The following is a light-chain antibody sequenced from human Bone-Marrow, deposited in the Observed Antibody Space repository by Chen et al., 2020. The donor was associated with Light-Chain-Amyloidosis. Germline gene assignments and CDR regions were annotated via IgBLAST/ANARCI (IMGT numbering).Light chain of an antibody. Sequence: SHELTQPPSVSVSPGQTARIPCSGDTLPKQYVCWYQQKPGQAPVLVIYRDSKRPSGIPERFSGSNSGTTATLTISGVQAEDEADYYCHSTDNNVTPGLFGGGTKLTVL. CDR2: RDS. CDR3: HSTDNNVTPGL. J-gene: IGLJ3*02. CDR1: TLPKQY. V-gene: IGLV3-25*03.